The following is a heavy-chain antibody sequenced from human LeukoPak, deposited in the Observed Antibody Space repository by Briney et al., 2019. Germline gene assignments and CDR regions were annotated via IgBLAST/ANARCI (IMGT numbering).Heavy chain of an antibody. CDR2: ISGSGGST. CDR3: AKDVDPFDYGGNSGFDI. J-gene: IGHJ3*02. V-gene: IGHV3-23*01. Sequence: GGSLRLSCAASGFTFSSYAMSWVRQAPGKGLEWVSAISGSGGSTYYADSVKGRFTISRDNSKNTLYLHMNSLRAEDTAVYYCAKDVDPFDYGGNSGFDIWGQGTMVTVSS. D-gene: IGHD4-23*01. CDR1: GFTFSSYA.